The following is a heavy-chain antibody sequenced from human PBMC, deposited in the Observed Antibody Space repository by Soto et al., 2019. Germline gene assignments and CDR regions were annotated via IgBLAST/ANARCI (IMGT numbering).Heavy chain of an antibody. D-gene: IGHD2-15*01. CDR2: IFYSGST. Sequence: QVQLQESGPGLMKPSQTLSLTCTVSGGSISSGNYYWSWIRQHPGKGLEWIGYIFYSGSTYYNPSLQRRVTISVDTSKNQFSLKLSSVTAADTAVYYCARGGSGDIVVVAAIDYWGQGTLVTVSS. CDR1: GGSISSGNYY. J-gene: IGHJ4*02. CDR3: ARGGSGDIVVVAAIDY. V-gene: IGHV4-31*03.